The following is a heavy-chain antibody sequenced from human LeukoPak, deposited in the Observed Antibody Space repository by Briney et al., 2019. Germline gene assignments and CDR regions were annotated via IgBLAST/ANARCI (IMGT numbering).Heavy chain of an antibody. CDR3: AKDDHDYGALHGAFDY. J-gene: IGHJ4*02. CDR2: ISGSGGST. V-gene: IGHV3-23*01. D-gene: IGHD4-17*01. CDR1: GFTFSSYA. Sequence: GGSLRLSCAASGFTFSSYAMSWVRQAPGKGLEWVSAISGSGGSTYYADSVKGRFTISRDNAKNSLYLQMNSLRAEDTALYYCAKDDHDYGALHGAFDYWGQGTLVTVSS.